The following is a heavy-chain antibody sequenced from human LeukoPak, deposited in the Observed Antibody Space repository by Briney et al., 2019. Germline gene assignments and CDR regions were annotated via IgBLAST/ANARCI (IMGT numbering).Heavy chain of an antibody. CDR2: ISSSGSTI. CDR1: GFTFSDYY. CDR3: ARDQYYYDSSGYYLFDY. Sequence: PGGSLRLSCAASGFTFSDYYMSWIRQAPGKGLEWVSYISSSGSTIYYADSVKGRFTISRDNAKNSLYLQMNSLRAEDTAVYYCARDQYYYDSSGYYLFDYWGQGTLSPSPQ. D-gene: IGHD3-22*01. V-gene: IGHV3-11*01. J-gene: IGHJ4*02.